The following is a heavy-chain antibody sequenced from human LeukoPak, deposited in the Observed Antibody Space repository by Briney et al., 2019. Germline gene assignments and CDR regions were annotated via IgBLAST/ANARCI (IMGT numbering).Heavy chain of an antibody. V-gene: IGHV3-23*01. J-gene: IGHJ4*02. CDR2: ISGSGGRT. CDR3: ARSYDYDADYFDY. CDR1: GFTFSSYV. D-gene: IGHD3-22*01. Sequence: PGGSLRLSCAASGFTFSSYVMSWVRQAPGKGLEWVSAISGSGGRTYHAASVKGRFTISRDNSKNKPYLHINSLSANDTAVYYCARSYDYDADYFDYWGQGTLVTVSS.